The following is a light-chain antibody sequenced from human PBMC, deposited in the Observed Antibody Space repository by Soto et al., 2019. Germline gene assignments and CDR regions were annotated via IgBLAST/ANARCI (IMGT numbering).Light chain of an antibody. CDR1: QSISSSF. J-gene: IGKJ3*01. Sequence: EIVLTQSPGTLPLSPGERATLSCRASQSISSSFLAWYQQRPGQAPRLLIHGVSSKAAGIPDRFSGSGSGTDFTLTINRLEPEDFALYFCQQYGSSPFTFGPGTQLEIK. CDR2: GVS. CDR3: QQYGSSPFT. V-gene: IGKV3-20*01.